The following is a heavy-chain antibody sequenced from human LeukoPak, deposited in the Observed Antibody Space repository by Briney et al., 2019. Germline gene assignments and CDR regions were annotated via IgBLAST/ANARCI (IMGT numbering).Heavy chain of an antibody. D-gene: IGHD1-26*01. J-gene: IGHJ4*02. Sequence: PGRSLRLSCAASGFTFSSYAMHWVRQAPGKGLEWVAAISYDGSNKYSADSVKGRFTISRDNSKNTVSVQMNSLRVDDTAIYYCAKEGWELEFDHWGQGILVTVSS. CDR1: GFTFSSYA. V-gene: IGHV3-30*04. CDR2: ISYDGSNK. CDR3: AKEGWELEFDH.